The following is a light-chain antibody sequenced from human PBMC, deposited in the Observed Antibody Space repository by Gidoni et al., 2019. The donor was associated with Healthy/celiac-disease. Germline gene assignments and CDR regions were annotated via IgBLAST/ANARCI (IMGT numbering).Light chain of an antibody. CDR1: SSNIGNNY. CDR2: DHD. Sequence: QSVLTQPPSVSAAPGQRVTISCSGGSSNIGNNYVHWYQHVPGTAPKLLIYDHDKRPSGIPDRLSGSKSGSSATLGITGLQTGDEADYYCGTWDSSLSAVVFGGGTKLTVL. CDR3: GTWDSSLSAVV. J-gene: IGLJ2*01. V-gene: IGLV1-51*01.